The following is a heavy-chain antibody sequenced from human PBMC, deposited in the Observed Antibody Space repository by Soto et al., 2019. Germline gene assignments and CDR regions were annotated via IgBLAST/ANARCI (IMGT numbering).Heavy chain of an antibody. CDR3: AAELYSGGSCCSFDI. CDR1: GFTFSNSA. Sequence: SVKVSCKPSGFTFSNSAVQWVRQARGQRLEGMGWIVVGSGKTNYEQKFQERVTITRDMSTSTVHMELGSLRYEDTAVYYCAAELYSGGSCCSFDIWGQGTRVTV. V-gene: IGHV1-58*01. D-gene: IGHD2-15*01. CDR2: IVVGSGKT. J-gene: IGHJ3*02.